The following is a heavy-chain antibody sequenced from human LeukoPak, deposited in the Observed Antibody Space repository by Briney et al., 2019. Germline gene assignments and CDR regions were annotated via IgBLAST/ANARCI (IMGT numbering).Heavy chain of an antibody. V-gene: IGHV3-33*08. CDR3: AREKFYYDSSGYYPMDY. Sequence: GGSLRLSCAASGFTFSSYAMSWLRQPPGKGLEWLAHDALDQYYADSVKGRFTISRDNSQNKIYLHMNSLRAEDTGIYYCAREKFYYDSSGYYPMDYWGQGTPVTVSS. J-gene: IGHJ4*02. CDR1: GFTFSSYA. CDR2: DALDQ. D-gene: IGHD3-22*01.